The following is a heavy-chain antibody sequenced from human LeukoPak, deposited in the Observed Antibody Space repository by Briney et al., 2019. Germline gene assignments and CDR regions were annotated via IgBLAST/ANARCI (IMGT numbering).Heavy chain of an antibody. CDR1: GYTFTGYY. D-gene: IGHD2-15*01. Sequence: ASVKVSCKASGYTFTGYYMHWVRQAPGQGLEWMGWINPNSGGTNYAQKFQGRVTMTRDTSISTAYMELSRLRSDDTAVYYCARTALVYCSGGSCYFDYWGQGTLVTVSS. CDR3: ARTALVYCSGGSCYFDY. J-gene: IGHJ4*02. V-gene: IGHV1-2*02. CDR2: INPNSGGT.